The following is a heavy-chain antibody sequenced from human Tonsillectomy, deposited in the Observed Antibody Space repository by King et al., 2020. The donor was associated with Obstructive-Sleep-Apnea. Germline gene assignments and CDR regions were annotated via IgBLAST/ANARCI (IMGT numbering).Heavy chain of an antibody. V-gene: IGHV1-2*02. CDR3: ARKISAPTPFDY. D-gene: IGHD2-15*01. CDR2: INPNSGGT. Sequence: VQLVESGAEVKKPGASVKVSCKASGYTFTDYYMHWVRQAPGQGLEWMGWINPNSGGTSYVQKFQGRFTMTRDTSISTVYMELSRLRSDDTAVYYCARKISAPTPFDYWGQGTLVTVSS. J-gene: IGHJ4*02. CDR1: GYTFTDYY.